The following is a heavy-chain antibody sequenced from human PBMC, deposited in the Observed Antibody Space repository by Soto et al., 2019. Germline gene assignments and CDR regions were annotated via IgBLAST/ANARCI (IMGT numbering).Heavy chain of an antibody. CDR3: ARCPGIAAAGTHYYVMDV. CDR1: GGYISSYY. D-gene: IGHD6-13*01. J-gene: IGHJ6*02. Sequence: SQTMSLTSTVSGGYISSYYWSWLRPPPGKGLEWIGYIYYSGSTNYNPSLKSRVTISVDTSKNQFSLKLSSVTAADTAVYYCARCPGIAAAGTHYYVMDVLGQGTTVTVSS. CDR2: IYYSGST. V-gene: IGHV4-59*01.